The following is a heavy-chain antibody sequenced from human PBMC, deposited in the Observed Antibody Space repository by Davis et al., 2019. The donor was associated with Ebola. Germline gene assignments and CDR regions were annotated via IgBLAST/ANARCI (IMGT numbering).Heavy chain of an antibody. J-gene: IGHJ4*02. V-gene: IGHV4-59*01. CDR2: IFYSGST. Sequence: GSLRLSCTVSGDSISRFYWSWIRQPPGKGLEWIGYIFYSGSTDYNASLKSRVTISVDTSKTPFSLKLTSVTAADTAVYYCARVGITDSFDYWGQGIPVTVSS. D-gene: IGHD1-20*01. CDR1: GDSISRFY. CDR3: ARVGITDSFDY.